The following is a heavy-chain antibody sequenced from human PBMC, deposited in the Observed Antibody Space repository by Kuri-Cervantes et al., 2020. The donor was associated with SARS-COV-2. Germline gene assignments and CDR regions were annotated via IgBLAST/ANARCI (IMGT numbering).Heavy chain of an antibody. J-gene: IGHJ6*02. D-gene: IGHD2-21*02. CDR3: AREGVTDEAYYYYGIDV. Sequence: SETLSLTCTVSGGSISSYYWSWIRQPPGKGPEWIGYIYYSGSTNYNPSLKSRVTISVDTSKNQFSLKLSSVTAADTAVYYCAREGVTDEAYYYYGIDVWGQGTTVTVSS. CDR2: IYYSGST. CDR1: GGSISSYY. V-gene: IGHV4-59*01.